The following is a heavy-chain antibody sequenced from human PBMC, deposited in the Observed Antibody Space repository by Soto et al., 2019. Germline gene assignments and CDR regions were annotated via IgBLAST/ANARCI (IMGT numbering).Heavy chain of an antibody. D-gene: IGHD3-3*01. CDR3: ARGPYDFWSDPHDY. J-gene: IGHJ4*02. CDR1: GYTFTSYG. Sequence: ASVKVSCKASGYTFTSYGTSWVRQAPGQGLEWMGWISAYNGNTNYAQKLQGRVTMTTDTSTSTAYMELRSLRSDDTAVYYCARGPYDFWSDPHDYWGQGTLVTVSS. CDR2: ISAYNGNT. V-gene: IGHV1-18*01.